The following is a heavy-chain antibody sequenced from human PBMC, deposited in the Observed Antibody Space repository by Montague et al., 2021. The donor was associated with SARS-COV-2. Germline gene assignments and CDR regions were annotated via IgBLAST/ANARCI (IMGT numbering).Heavy chain of an antibody. Sequence: SETLSLTCAFYGGSFSGYYWSWIRQPPEKGLEWIGEINQSGRTNNNPSLKSRVIISVDTSKNQFSLKLSSVTAADTAVYYYARRGSSVWGVTVSAELDYWGQGILVIVSS. CDR2: INQSGRT. CDR3: ARRGSSVWGVTVSAELDY. CDR1: GGSFSGYY. D-gene: IGHD3-10*01. J-gene: IGHJ4*02. V-gene: IGHV4-34*01.